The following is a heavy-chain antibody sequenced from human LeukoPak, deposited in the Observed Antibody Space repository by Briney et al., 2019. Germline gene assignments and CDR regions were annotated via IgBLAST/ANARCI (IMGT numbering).Heavy chain of an antibody. CDR2: INPSGANT. J-gene: IGHJ4*02. CDR1: GYTFTNFY. CDR3: ARVPSYCSGTNCYFDS. V-gene: IGHV1-46*01. D-gene: IGHD2-2*01. Sequence: ASVKVSCKTSGYTFTNFYMHWVRQAPRQGLEWMGIINPSGANTGYAQKFQGRVTMTRDTSTSTVYMELSSLRSEDTAIYYCARVPSYCSGTNCYFDSWGQGTLVTVSS.